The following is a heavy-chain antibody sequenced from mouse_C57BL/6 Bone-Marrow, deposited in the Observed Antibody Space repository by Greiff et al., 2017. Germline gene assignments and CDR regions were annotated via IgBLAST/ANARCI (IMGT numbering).Heavy chain of an antibody. V-gene: IGHV5-12*01. J-gene: IGHJ3*01. D-gene: IGHD4-1*01. CDR1: GFTFSDYY. CDR2: ISNGGGST. Sequence: EVKLMESGGGLVQPGGSLTLSCAASGFTFSDYYMYWVRQTPEKRLEWVAYISNGGGSTYYPDTVKGRFTISRDNAKNTLYLQMSRLKSVDTAMYYCARHELGWFAYWGQGTLVTVSA. CDR3: ARHELGWFAY.